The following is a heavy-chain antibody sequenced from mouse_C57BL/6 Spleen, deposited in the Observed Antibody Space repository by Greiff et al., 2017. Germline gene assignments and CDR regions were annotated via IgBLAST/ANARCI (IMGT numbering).Heavy chain of an antibody. V-gene: IGHV1-53*01. Sequence: QVQLQQPGTELVKPGASVKLSCKASGYTFTSYWMHWVKQRPGQGLEWIGNINPSNGGTNYNEKFKSKATLTVDKSSSTAYMQLSSLTHEDSAVYYCARWNTITTVVAPAYWGQGTLVTVSA. J-gene: IGHJ3*01. CDR1: GYTFTSYW. D-gene: IGHD1-1*01. CDR2: INPSNGGT. CDR3: ARWNTITTVVAPAY.